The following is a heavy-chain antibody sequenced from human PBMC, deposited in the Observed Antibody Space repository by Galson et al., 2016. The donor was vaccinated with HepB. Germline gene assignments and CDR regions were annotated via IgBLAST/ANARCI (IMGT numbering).Heavy chain of an antibody. Sequence: SLRLSCAASGFTFSDYYTSWIRQAPGKGLEWVSYLSGSSDYRNFAAFVRGRFTVSRDNVKNSLYLQLSNLIAEDTAVYYCARGRVIAALLDFDFWGQGTLVTVSS. D-gene: IGHD2-15*01. CDR3: ARGRVIAALLDFDF. V-gene: IGHV3-11*06. CDR2: LSGSSDYR. CDR1: GFTFSDYY. J-gene: IGHJ4*02.